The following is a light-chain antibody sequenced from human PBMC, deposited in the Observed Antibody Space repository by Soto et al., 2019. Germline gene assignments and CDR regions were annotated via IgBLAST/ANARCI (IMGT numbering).Light chain of an antibody. CDR3: QQYGSSIQT. CDR1: QSVTNNY. CDR2: GAS. Sequence: EIVLTQFPGTLSLSPGERATLSCRASQSVTNNYLAWYQQRPGQPPNLLIFGASNRAPGIPDRFSGSGSGTDFTLTISRLEPEDFAVYYCQQYGSSIQTFGQGTKVEIK. J-gene: IGKJ1*01. V-gene: IGKV3-20*01.